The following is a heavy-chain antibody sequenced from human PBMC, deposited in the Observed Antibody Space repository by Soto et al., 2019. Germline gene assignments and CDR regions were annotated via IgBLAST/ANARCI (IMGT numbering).Heavy chain of an antibody. CDR1: GYSFDNYW. J-gene: IGHJ6*02. V-gene: IGHV5-51*01. CDR2: IYPGDSDR. CDR3: VRYRSRDYYYGMDV. D-gene: IGHD1-26*01. Sequence: TGESLKISCKGSGYSFDNYWIGWVRQMPGKGLEWKAIIYPGDSDRRYSPSFQGQVTISADQSISTAYLQWSSLKASDTANYYCVRYRSRDYYYGMDVWGQGTTVTVS.